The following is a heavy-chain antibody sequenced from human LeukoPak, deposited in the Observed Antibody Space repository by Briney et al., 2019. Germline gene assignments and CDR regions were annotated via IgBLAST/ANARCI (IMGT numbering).Heavy chain of an antibody. D-gene: IGHD5-18*01. CDR2: MNPNSGNT. CDR1: GYTFTSYD. J-gene: IGHJ4*02. V-gene: IGHV1-8*01. Sequence: ASVKVSCKASGYTFTSYDINWVRQATGQGLEWMGWMNPNSGNTGYAQKFQGRVTITADESTSTAYMELSSLRSEDTAVYYCARGGYSYASDFDYWGQGTLVTVSS. CDR3: ARGGYSYASDFDY.